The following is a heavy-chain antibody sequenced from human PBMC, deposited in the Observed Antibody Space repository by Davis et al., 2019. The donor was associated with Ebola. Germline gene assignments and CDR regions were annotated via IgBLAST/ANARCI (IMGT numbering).Heavy chain of an antibody. D-gene: IGHD4-11*01. Sequence: MPSETLSLTCTVSGCSISSYYWSWIRQPPGKGLEWIGYIYYSGSTNYNPSLKSRVTISVDTSKNQFSLKLSSVTAADTAVYYCARDRVTTVTSGYYYYGMDVWGKGTTVIVSS. CDR1: GCSISSYY. CDR3: ARDRVTTVTSGYYYYGMDV. J-gene: IGHJ6*04. CDR2: IYYSGST. V-gene: IGHV4-59*01.